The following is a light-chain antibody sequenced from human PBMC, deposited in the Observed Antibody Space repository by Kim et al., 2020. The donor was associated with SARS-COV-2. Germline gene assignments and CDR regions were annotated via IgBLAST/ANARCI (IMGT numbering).Light chain of an antibody. CDR2: GNS. J-gene: IGLJ3*02. Sequence: QRVTICCTGSSSNIGAGYDVHWYQQLPGTAPKLLIYGNSNRPSGVPDRVSGSKSGTAASLAITGLQAEDEADYYCQSYDSSLSGGVFGGGTQLTVL. CDR1: SSNIGAGYD. CDR3: QSYDSSLSGGV. V-gene: IGLV1-40*01.